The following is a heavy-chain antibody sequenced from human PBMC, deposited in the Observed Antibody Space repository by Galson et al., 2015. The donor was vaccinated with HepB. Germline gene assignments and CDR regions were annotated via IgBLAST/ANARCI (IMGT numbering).Heavy chain of an antibody. D-gene: IGHD6-13*01. CDR3: AGLGKQQLVPYWFDP. CDR2: ISAYNGNT. V-gene: IGHV1-18*04. J-gene: IGHJ5*02. CDR1: GYTFTSYG. Sequence: SVKVSCKASGYTFTSYGISWVRQAPGQGLEWMGWISAYNGNTNYAQKLQGRVTMTTDTSTSTAYMELRSLRSDDTAVYYCAGLGKQQLVPYWFDPWGQGTLVTVSS.